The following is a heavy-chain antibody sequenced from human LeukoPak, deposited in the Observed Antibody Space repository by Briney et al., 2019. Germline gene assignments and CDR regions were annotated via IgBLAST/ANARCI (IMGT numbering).Heavy chain of an antibody. Sequence: GGSLRLSCAASGYTFSSYSINWVRQAPGKGLEWVSAISGSGGSTYYADSVKGRFTISRDNSKNTLYLQMNSLRAEDTAVYYCAKDRITIFGVVRNFDYWGQGTLVTVSS. CDR1: GYTFSSYS. V-gene: IGHV3-23*01. J-gene: IGHJ4*02. CDR2: ISGSGGST. D-gene: IGHD3-3*01. CDR3: AKDRITIFGVVRNFDY.